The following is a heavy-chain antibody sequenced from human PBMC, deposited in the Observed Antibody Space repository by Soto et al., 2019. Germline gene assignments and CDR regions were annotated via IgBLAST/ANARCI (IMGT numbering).Heavy chain of an antibody. D-gene: IGHD2-15*01. V-gene: IGHV5-51*01. CDR2: IYPGDSDT. CDR3: ARRMVVRRGDAFDI. Sequence: GESLKISCKCSGYIFTSYWIGWVRQMPGKGLEWMGIIYPGDSDTRYSPSFQGQVTISADKSIGTAYLQWSSLKASDTAMYYCARRMVVRRGDAFDIWGQGTMVTVSS. J-gene: IGHJ3*02. CDR1: GYIFTSYW.